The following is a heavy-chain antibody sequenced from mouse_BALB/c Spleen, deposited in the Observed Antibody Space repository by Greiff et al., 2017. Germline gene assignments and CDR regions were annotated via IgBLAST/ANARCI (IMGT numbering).Heavy chain of an antibody. J-gene: IGHJ2*01. CDR2: INPSTGYT. CDR3: ARYGNSLY. V-gene: IGHV1-7*01. D-gene: IGHD1-1*01. Sequence: VKLVESGAELAKPGASVKMSCKASGYTFTSYWMHWVKQRPGQGLEWIGYINPSTGYTEYNQKFKDKATLTADKSSSTAYMQLSSLTSEDSAVYYCARYGNSLYWGQGTTLTVSS. CDR1: GYTFTSYW.